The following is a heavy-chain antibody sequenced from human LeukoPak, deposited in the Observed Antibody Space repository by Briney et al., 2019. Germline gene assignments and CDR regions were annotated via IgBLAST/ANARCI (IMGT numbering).Heavy chain of an antibody. CDR1: DGSINGYY. CDR3: ARGRYSSGWFKEKTWFDP. Sequence: PSETLSLTCTVSDGSINGYYWSWIRQSPGKGLESLGYIYYTGSTNYNPSLKSRVTMSVDTSRKKFFLRLSSVTAADTAVYYCARGRYSSGWFKEKTWFDPWGQGALVTVSS. D-gene: IGHD6-19*01. J-gene: IGHJ5*02. V-gene: IGHV4-59*01. CDR2: IYYTGST.